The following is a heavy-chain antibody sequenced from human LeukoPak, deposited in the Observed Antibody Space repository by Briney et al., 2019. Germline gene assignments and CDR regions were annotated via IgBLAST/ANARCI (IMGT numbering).Heavy chain of an antibody. CDR2: ISAYNGNT. J-gene: IGHJ4*02. CDR1: GYTFTSYG. D-gene: IGHD3-10*01. Sequence: GASVKVSCKASGYTFTSYGISWVRQAPGQGLEWMGWISAYNGNTNYAQKLQGRVTMTTDTSTSTAYMELRSLRSDDTAVYYCARVPGYYGSGSYYVAPEDYWGQGTLVTVSS. CDR3: ARVPGYYGSGSYYVAPEDY. V-gene: IGHV1-18*01.